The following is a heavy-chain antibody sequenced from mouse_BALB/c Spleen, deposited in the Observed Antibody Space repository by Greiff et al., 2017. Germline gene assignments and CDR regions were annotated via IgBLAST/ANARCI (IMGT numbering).Heavy chain of an antibody. CDR1: GFTFSSYG. D-gene: IGHD2-4*01. V-gene: IGHV5-6*01. Sequence: DVQLVESGGDLVKPGGSLKLSCAASGFTFSSYGMSWVRQTPDKRLEWVATISSGGSYTYYPDSVKGRFTISRDNAKNTLYLQMSSLKSEDTAMYYCARRYDYDSYYYAMDYWGQGTSVTVSS. CDR3: ARRYDYDSYYYAMDY. J-gene: IGHJ4*01. CDR2: ISSGGSYT.